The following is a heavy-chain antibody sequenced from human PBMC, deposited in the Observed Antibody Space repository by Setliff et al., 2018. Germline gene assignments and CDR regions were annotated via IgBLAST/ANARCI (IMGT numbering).Heavy chain of an antibody. Sequence: PSETLSLTCGGYGGSISDYYWSWIRQPPGKGLEWIGEINHSGSTNYNPSLKSRVTISLDTSRNQVSLKLSSVTAADTAVYYCAGSLGGFDYWGQGTLVTVSS. CDR3: AGSLGGFDY. CDR2: INHSGST. CDR1: GGSISDYY. J-gene: IGHJ4*02. V-gene: IGHV4-34*01. D-gene: IGHD3-16*01.